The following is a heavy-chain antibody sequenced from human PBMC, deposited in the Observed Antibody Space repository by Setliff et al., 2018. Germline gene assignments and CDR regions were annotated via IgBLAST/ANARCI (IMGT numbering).Heavy chain of an antibody. CDR1: GVSIRSYY. CDR3: ARGNGATTGWFDP. D-gene: IGHD4-17*01. V-gene: IGHV4-59*04. Sequence: PSETLSLTCTVSGVSIRSYYWSWIRQPPGKGLEWIGDFYFRGSHYYKPSLESRLSISVDTSKNQLSLTLTSVTAADTAIYYCARGNGATTGWFDPWGQGTLVTVSS. CDR2: FYFRGSH. J-gene: IGHJ5*02.